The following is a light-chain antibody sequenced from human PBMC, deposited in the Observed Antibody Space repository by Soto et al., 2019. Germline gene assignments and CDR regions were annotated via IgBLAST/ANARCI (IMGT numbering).Light chain of an antibody. CDR3: QQSYSTPLT. CDR2: AAS. Sequence: DIQMTQSPSSLSASVGDRVTITCRASQSISSYLNWYQHKPGKAPKLLIYAASSLQSGVQSRFSGSGSGTDFTLTISSLQPEDFATYYCQQSYSTPLTFGGGTKVDIK. V-gene: IGKV1-39*01. J-gene: IGKJ4*01. CDR1: QSISSY.